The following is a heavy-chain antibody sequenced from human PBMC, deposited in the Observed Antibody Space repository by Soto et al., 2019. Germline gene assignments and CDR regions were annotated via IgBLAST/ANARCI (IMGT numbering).Heavy chain of an antibody. CDR3: AKKMAVTIFGAPGRFPN. J-gene: IGHJ4*02. Sequence: GGSLRLSCAASGFTFSSYAMSWVRQAPGKGLEWVSAISGSGGSTYYADSVKGRFTISRDNSKNTLYLQMNSLRAEDTAVYYCAKKMAVTIFGAPGRFPNWGQGTLVTVSS. CDR2: ISGSGGST. V-gene: IGHV3-23*01. CDR1: GFTFSSYA. D-gene: IGHD3-3*01.